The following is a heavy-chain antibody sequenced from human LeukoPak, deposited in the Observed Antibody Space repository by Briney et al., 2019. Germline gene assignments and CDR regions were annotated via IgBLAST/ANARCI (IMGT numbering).Heavy chain of an antibody. CDR3: ARAEKLLWFGELSVFDY. CDR1: GFTFSSYA. J-gene: IGHJ4*02. CDR2: ISYDGSNK. D-gene: IGHD3-10*01. Sequence: GRSLRLSCAASGFTFSSYAMHWVRQAPGKGLEWVAVISYDGSNKYYADSVKGRFTISRDNSKNTLYLQMNSLRAEDTAVYYCARAEKLLWFGELSVFDYWGQGTLVTVSS. V-gene: IGHV3-30-3*01.